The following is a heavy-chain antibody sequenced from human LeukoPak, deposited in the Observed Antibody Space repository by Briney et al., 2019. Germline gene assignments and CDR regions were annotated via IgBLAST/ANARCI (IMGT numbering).Heavy chain of an antibody. J-gene: IGHJ4*02. CDR2: ISSSSSYI. D-gene: IGHD2-21*01. CDR3: ARDGAYCGGDCYPYYFDY. V-gene: IGHV3-21*01. CDR1: GFTFSSYS. Sequence: GGSLRLSCAASGFTFSSYSMNWVRQAPGKGLEWVSSISSSSSYIYYADSVEGRFTISRDNAKNSLYLQMNSLRAEDTAVYYCARDGAYCGGDCYPYYFDYWGQGTLVTVSS.